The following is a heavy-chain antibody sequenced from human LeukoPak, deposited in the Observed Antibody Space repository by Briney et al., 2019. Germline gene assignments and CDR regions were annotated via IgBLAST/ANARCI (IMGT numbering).Heavy chain of an antibody. V-gene: IGHV7-4-1*02. CDR3: ARIRAPSSFGQRESDY. CDR1: GYTFTYNA. Sequence: ASVKVSCKASGYTFTYNAMNWVRQAPGQGLEWMGWINTNTRNPTYAQGFTGRFVFSLDTSVSTAYLQISSLKAEDTAVYYCARIRAPSSFGQRESDYWGQGTLVTVSS. CDR2: INTNTRNP. J-gene: IGHJ4*02. D-gene: IGHD3-3*02.